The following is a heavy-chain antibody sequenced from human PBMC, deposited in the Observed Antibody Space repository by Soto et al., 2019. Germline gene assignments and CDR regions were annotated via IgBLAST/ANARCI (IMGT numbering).Heavy chain of an antibody. V-gene: IGHV3-15*07. J-gene: IGHJ4*01. CDR3: TADSYITSIIVRFDY. Sequence: PWGSLTLPFSASGFTFSNGWIYWVRQAPGKGLEWDGRVKSRTHGGTTDFAAPVKGRLAISRDDSKNVVYLEMNSLKTEDTAIYYCTADSYITSIIVRFDYWGHGTLVTVSS. CDR2: VKSRTHGGTT. CDR1: GFTFSNGW. D-gene: IGHD3-22*01.